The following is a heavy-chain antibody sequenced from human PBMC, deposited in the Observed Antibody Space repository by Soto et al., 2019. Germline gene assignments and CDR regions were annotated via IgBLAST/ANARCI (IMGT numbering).Heavy chain of an antibody. V-gene: IGHV3-48*01. CDR1: GFTVSSNY. D-gene: IGHD5-12*01. J-gene: IGHJ4*02. CDR3: VKAHGYDFDY. CDR2: ISSSSSTI. Sequence: PGGSLRLSCAASGFTVSSNYMNWVRQAPGKGLEYVSYISSSSSTIDYADSVKGRFTISRDNSNNTLYFQMSSLRAEDTAVYYCVKAHGYDFDYWGQGTLVTVSS.